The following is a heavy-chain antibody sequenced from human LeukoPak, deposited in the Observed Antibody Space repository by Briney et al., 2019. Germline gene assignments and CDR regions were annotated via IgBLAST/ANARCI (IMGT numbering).Heavy chain of an antibody. J-gene: IGHJ4*02. CDR3: ARVQYSSSWTYYFDY. CDR2: IYTSGST. CDR1: GGSISSYY. D-gene: IGHD6-13*01. V-gene: IGHV4-4*07. Sequence: SETLSLTCTVSGGSISSYYWSWIRQPAGKGLEWIGRIYTSGSTNYNPSLKSRVTMSVDTSKSQFSLKLSSVTAADTAVYYCARVQYSSSWTYYFDYWGQGTLVTVSS.